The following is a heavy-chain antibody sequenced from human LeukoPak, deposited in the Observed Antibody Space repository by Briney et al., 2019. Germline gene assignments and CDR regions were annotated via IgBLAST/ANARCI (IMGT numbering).Heavy chain of an antibody. CDR2: IYSGGST. J-gene: IGHJ4*02. D-gene: IGHD3-10*01. CDR3: ARGRVLQGGYDFDY. Sequence: PGGSLRLSCAASGFTFSGSPILWVRQASGKGLEWVSVIYSGGSTYYADSVKGRFTISRDNSKNTLYLQMNSLRAEDTAVYYCARGRVLQGGYDFDYWGQGTLVTVSS. CDR1: GFTFSGSP. V-gene: IGHV3-53*01.